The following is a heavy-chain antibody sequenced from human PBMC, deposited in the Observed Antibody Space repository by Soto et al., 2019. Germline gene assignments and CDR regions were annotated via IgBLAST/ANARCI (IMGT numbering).Heavy chain of an antibody. V-gene: IGHV3-21*01. CDR3: ARGCSSASCYYY. CDR1: GFMFSSYT. Sequence: PGGSLRLSCTASGFMFSSYTMNWVRQAPGKGLEWVSSVSFRGDIYYADSLEGRFTISRDDAKNSLYLQMNSLRAEDTAVYYCARGCSSASCYYYRGQGTLVTVSS. CDR2: VSFRGDI. J-gene: IGHJ4*02. D-gene: IGHD2-2*01.